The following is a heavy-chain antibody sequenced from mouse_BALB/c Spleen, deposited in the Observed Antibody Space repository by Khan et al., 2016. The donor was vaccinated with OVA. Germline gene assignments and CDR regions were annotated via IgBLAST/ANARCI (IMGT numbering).Heavy chain of an antibody. D-gene: IGHD2-3*01. CDR2: ISSGRSTI. Sequence: EVELVESGGGLVQPGGFRKLSCAASGFTFSSFGMHWVRQAPEKGLEWVAYISSGRSTIYYADTVKGRFTISRDNPKNTLFLQMTSLRSEDTAMYYCARRRIYDGYYGGAMDYWGQGTSVTVSS. CDR1: GFTFSSFG. J-gene: IGHJ4*01. CDR3: ARRRIYDGYYGGAMDY. V-gene: IGHV5-17*02.